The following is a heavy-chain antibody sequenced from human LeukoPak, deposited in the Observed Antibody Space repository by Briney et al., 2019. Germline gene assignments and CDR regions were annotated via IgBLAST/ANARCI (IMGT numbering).Heavy chain of an antibody. CDR1: GFTFSSYW. D-gene: IGHD3-10*01. J-gene: IGHJ4*02. CDR3: ARDGGSGTPFDF. V-gene: IGHV3-74*03. Sequence: GGSLRLSCAASGFTFSSYWMHWVRQAPGKGLLWVSRITTDGGSTEYADFVKGRFTISRDNVKNTLYLQLNSLRAEDTAVYYCARDGGSGTPFDFWGQGTLVTVSS. CDR2: ITTDGGST.